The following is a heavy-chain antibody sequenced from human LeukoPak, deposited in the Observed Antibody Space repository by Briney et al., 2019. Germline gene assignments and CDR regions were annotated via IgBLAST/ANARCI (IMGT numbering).Heavy chain of an antibody. Sequence: SVNVSYKACGGTLSSYAISWVGQAPRKEREWVEGIIPIFCTPNYPQNLQGRVTNTADESTSTAYMQLTRLTSEDTAVYYCASALYSSSWYYFDSWGQGTLVTVSP. V-gene: IGHV1-69*13. D-gene: IGHD6-13*01. CDR1: GGTLSSYA. CDR3: ASALYSSSWYYFDS. J-gene: IGHJ4*02. CDR2: IIPIFCTP.